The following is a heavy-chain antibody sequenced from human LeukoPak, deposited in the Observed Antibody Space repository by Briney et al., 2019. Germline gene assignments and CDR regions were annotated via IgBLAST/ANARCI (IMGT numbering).Heavy chain of an antibody. V-gene: IGHV5-51*01. CDR1: GHSFTSYW. D-gene: IGHD1-26*01. CDR2: IYPGDSDT. Sequence: GESLQISCKASGHSFTSYWIGWVRQMPGKGLEWMGIIYPGDSDTRYSPSFQGQVTISADKSINTAYLQWSSLKASDTAIYYCAKYSGSDTTSDSWGQGTLVTVSS. J-gene: IGHJ4*02. CDR3: AKYSGSDTTSDS.